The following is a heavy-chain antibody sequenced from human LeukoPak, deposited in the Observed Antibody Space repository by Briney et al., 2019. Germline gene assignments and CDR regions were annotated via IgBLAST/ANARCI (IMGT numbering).Heavy chain of an antibody. J-gene: IGHJ4*02. CDR3: GRLARNAWYAVDY. D-gene: IGHD6-19*01. CDR2: ILPDGSEK. CDR1: GFTFSSYS. Sequence: GGSLRLSCAASGFTFSSYSMNWVRQAPGEGLEWVANILPDGSEKYYLDSVKGRFTISRDNPTNSLYLQINSLRAEDTALYYCGRLARNAWYAVDYWGQGTLVTVSS. V-gene: IGHV3-7*01.